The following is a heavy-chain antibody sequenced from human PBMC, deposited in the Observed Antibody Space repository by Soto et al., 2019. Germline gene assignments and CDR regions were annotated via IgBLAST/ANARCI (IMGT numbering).Heavy chain of an antibody. V-gene: IGHV4-31*03. CDR3: AREHYYDSSGYYQPPDYYYGMDV. CDR2: IYYSGST. D-gene: IGHD3-22*01. J-gene: IGHJ6*02. Sequence: QVQLQESGPGLVKPSQTLSLTCTVSGGSISSGGYYWSWIRQHPGKGLEWIGYIYYSGSTYYNPSRKSRDTRSVDTSKNQVSLKLSSVTAADTAVYYCAREHYYDSSGYYQPPDYYYGMDVWGQGTTVTVSS. CDR1: GGSISSGGYY.